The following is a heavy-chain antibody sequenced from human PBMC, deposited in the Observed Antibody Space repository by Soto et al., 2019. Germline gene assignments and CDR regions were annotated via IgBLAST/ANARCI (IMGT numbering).Heavy chain of an antibody. CDR2: ISSSGGST. CDR1: GFTFSRNA. CDR3: ARDDTVTYFDY. D-gene: IGHD4-17*01. J-gene: IGHJ4*02. V-gene: IGHV3-23*01. Sequence: GGSLRLSCAASGFTFSRNAMSWVRQAPGKGLEWVSAISSSGGSTYYADSVKGRFTISRDNAKNTLYLQMNSLRAEDTAVYYCARDDTVTYFDYWGQGTLVTVSS.